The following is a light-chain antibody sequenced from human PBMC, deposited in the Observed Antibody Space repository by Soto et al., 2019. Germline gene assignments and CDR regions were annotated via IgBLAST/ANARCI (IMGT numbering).Light chain of an antibody. CDR3: TSYTTTSAVI. CDR2: DVT. Sequence: QSALTQPRSVSGSPGQSVIISCTGTSSDVGAYNYVSWYLQHPGKAPKLMIYDVTKRPSGVPDRFSGSKSGNTASLTISGLQAEDEADYFCTSYTTTSAVIFGGGTKVTVL. J-gene: IGLJ2*01. V-gene: IGLV2-11*01. CDR1: SSDVGAYNY.